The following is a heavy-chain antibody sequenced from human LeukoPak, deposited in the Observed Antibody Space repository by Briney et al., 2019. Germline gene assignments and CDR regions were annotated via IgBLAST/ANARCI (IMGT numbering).Heavy chain of an antibody. J-gene: IGHJ3*02. D-gene: IGHD6-13*01. V-gene: IGHV1-2*02. CDR1: GYTFTGNY. CDR3: ARLSVAGSLRGAFDI. CDR2: INPNSGGT. Sequence: SVKVSCKASGYTFTGNYMHWVRRAPGQGLERMGWINPNSGGTNCAQKFQGRVTRIRDTSISSAYMELSRLRSDDTAVYYCARLSVAGSLRGAFDIWGQGTMVTVSS.